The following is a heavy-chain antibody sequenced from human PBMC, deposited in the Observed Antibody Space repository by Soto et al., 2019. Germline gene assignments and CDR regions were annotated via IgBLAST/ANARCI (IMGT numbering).Heavy chain of an antibody. Sequence: QVQLVESGGGLVKPGGSLRLSCAASGFTFSDYYMSWIRQAPGKGLGWVSYISSSSSYTNYADSVKGRFTISRDNAKNSLYLQMNSLRAEDTAVYYCASGYSYGYYYYYGMDVWGQGTTVTVSS. CDR3: ASGYSYGYYYYYGMDV. J-gene: IGHJ6*02. CDR1: GFTFSDYY. CDR2: ISSSSSYT. D-gene: IGHD5-18*01. V-gene: IGHV3-11*05.